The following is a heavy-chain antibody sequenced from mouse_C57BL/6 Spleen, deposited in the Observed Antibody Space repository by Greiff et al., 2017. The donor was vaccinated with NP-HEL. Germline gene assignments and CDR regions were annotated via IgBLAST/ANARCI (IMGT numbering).Heavy chain of an antibody. CDR2: INPNNGGT. J-gene: IGHJ2*01. CDR3: ARGELTGTYYFDY. V-gene: IGHV1-26*01. CDR1: GYTFTDYY. D-gene: IGHD4-1*01. Sequence: VQLQQSGPELVKPGASVKISCKASGYTFTDYYMNWVKQSHGKSLEWIGDINPNNGGTSYNQKFKGKATLTVDKSSSTAYMELRSLTSEDSAVYYCARGELTGTYYFDYWGQGTTLTVSS.